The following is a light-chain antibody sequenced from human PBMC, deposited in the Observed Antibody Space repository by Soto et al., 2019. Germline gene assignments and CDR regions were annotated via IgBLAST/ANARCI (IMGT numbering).Light chain of an antibody. J-gene: IGKJ1*01. V-gene: IGKV3-20*01. CDR2: GAS. CDR1: QSVSSTY. Sequence: EIVLTQSPGTLSLSPGERATLSCRASQSVSSTYLAWYQQKPGQAPRLLIYGASNRATGIPDRFSGSGSGTDVTLTISRLEPEDFAVYYCQQYGGSRWTFGQGTSVDI. CDR3: QQYGGSRWT.